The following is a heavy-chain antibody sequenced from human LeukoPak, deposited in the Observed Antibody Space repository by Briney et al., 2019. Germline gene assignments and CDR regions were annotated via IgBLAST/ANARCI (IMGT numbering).Heavy chain of an antibody. Sequence: ASVKVSCKASGYSFSTHWMHWVRQAPGQGLEWMGIINPSGGFTSYAQKLQGRVTVTRDMSTSTVYMELSNLRSEDTAVYYCARDRSSSWYEGPFDYWGQGTLVTVSS. J-gene: IGHJ4*02. CDR2: INPSGGFT. V-gene: IGHV1-46*01. D-gene: IGHD6-13*01. CDR3: ARDRSSSWYEGPFDY. CDR1: GYSFSTHW.